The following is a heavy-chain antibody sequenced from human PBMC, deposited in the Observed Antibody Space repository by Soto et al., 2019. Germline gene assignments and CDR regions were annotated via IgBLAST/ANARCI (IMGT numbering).Heavy chain of an antibody. J-gene: IGHJ5*02. CDR2: INPNSGGT. Sequence: ASVKVSCKASGYTFTGYYMHWVRQAPGQGLEWMGWINPNSGGTNYAQKFQGGVTMTRDTSISTAYMELSRLRSDDTAVYYCARDLFCGGGCCRGWFDPWGRVTLVTVAS. D-gene: IGHD2-21*01. V-gene: IGHV1-2*02. CDR3: ARDLFCGGGCCRGWFDP. CDR1: GYTFTGYY.